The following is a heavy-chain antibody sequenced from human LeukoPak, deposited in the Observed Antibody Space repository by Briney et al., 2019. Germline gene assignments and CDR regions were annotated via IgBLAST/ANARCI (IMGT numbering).Heavy chain of an antibody. CDR1: GGSISSYY. Sequence: PSETLSLTCTVSGGSISSYYWSWIRQPPGKGLEWIGYIYYSGSTNYNPSLKSRVTISVDTSKNQFSLKLGSVTAADTAVYYCARQSGSRGAFDIWGQGTMVIVSS. CDR2: IYYSGST. D-gene: IGHD3-10*01. J-gene: IGHJ3*02. V-gene: IGHV4-59*08. CDR3: ARQSGSRGAFDI.